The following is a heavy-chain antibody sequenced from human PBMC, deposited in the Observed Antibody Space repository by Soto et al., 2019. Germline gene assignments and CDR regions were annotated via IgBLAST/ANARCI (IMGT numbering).Heavy chain of an antibody. CDR3: AREARRFGESNDAFDI. D-gene: IGHD3-10*01. V-gene: IGHV3-33*01. CDR2: IWYDGSNK. CDR1: GFTFSSYG. J-gene: IGHJ3*02. Sequence: GGSLRLSCAASGFTFSSYGMHWVRQAPGKGLEWVAVIWYDGSNKYYADSVKGRFTISRDNSKNTLYLQMNSLRAEDTAVYYCAREARRFGESNDAFDIWGQGTMVTVSS.